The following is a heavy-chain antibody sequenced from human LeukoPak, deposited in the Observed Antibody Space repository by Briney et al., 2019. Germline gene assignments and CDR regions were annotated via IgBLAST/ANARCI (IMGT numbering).Heavy chain of an antibody. CDR1: GDSISTYY. CDR2: IYYRGST. V-gene: IGHV4-59*08. J-gene: IGHJ5*02. D-gene: IGHD6-13*01. CDR3: ARASRIAAAAMFDP. Sequence: PSETLSLTCTVSGDSISTYYWSWIRQPPGKGLQWIGYIYYRGSTNYNPSLKSRVTISLDTSKNQFSLKLSSVTAADTAVYYCARASRIAAAAMFDPWGQGTLVTVSS.